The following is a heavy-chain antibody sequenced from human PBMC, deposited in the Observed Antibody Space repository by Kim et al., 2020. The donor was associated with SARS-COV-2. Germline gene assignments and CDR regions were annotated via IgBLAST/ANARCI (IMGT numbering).Heavy chain of an antibody. V-gene: IGHV3-30*02. CDR2: ERSK. J-gene: IGHJ3*02. Sequence: ERSKDYAGSVKGRFTISRDNSKNVLYLQMNSVRGEDTAVYYCAKESNAFDIWGRGTMVTVSS. CDR3: AKESNAFDI.